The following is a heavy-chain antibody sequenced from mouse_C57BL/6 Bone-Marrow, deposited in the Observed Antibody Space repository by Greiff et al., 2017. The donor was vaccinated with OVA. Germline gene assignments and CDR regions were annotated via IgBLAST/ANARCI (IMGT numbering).Heavy chain of an antibody. Sequence: QVQLQQPGAELVRPGSSVELSCKASGYTFTSYWMHWVKQRPIQGLEWIGNIDPSDSETHYNQKFKDKATLTVDKSSSTAYMQLSSLTSEDSAVYYCARFYDYDGYAMDYWGQGTSVTVSS. CDR3: ARFYDYDGYAMDY. CDR1: GYTFTSYW. D-gene: IGHD2-4*01. V-gene: IGHV1-52*01. CDR2: IDPSDSET. J-gene: IGHJ4*01.